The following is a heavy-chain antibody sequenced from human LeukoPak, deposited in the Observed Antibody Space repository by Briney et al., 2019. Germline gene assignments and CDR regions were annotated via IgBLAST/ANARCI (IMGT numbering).Heavy chain of an antibody. V-gene: IGHV3-13*01. Sequence: GGSLRLSCAASGFTLSNYDMHWVHQATGKGLEWISGIGTAGDTYYSGSVKGRFTISRDNSKNTLYLQMNSLRAEDTAVYYCAKDVRSGRSRPENFDYWGQGTLVTVSS. J-gene: IGHJ4*02. CDR2: IGTAGDT. CDR3: AKDVRSGRSRPENFDY. CDR1: GFTLSNYD. D-gene: IGHD1-26*01.